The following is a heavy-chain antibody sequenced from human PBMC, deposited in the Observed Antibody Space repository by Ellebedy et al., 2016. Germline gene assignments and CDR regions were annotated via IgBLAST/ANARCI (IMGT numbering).Heavy chain of an antibody. D-gene: IGHD6-13*01. V-gene: IGHV4-39*01. Sequence: SETLSLTCIVSGDSISSSPYFWGWIRQPPGKGLEWIGSIYRNGNTYYNPSLKSRVTISVDTSKNQFSLKLSSVTAADTSVYYCARPYSSTTRFDYWGQGTLVTVSS. CDR1: GDSISSSPYF. CDR2: IYRNGNT. J-gene: IGHJ4*02. CDR3: ARPYSSTTRFDY.